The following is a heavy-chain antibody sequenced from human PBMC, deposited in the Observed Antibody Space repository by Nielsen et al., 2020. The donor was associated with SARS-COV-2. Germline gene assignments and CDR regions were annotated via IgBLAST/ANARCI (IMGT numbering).Heavy chain of an antibody. CDR1: GYKFTSYW. D-gene: IGHD3-9*01. Sequence: KVSCKGSGYKFTSYWIGWVRQMPGQGLEWMGTIYPGDSDPRYSPSFQGQVTISADKSISTAYLQWSSLKASDTAMYYCASGAFDILTGLGSDYWGQGTLVTVSS. J-gene: IGHJ4*02. CDR3: ASGAFDILTGLGSDY. CDR2: IYPGDSDP. V-gene: IGHV5-51*01.